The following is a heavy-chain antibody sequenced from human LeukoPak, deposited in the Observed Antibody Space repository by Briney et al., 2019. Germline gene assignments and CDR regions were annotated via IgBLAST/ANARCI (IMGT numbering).Heavy chain of an antibody. CDR1: GGSISSSSYY. CDR3: ARHLYGGYVVDY. D-gene: IGHD5-12*01. V-gene: IGHV4-39*01. Sequence: SETLSLTCTVSGGSISSSSYYWGWIRQPPGKGPEWIGSIYYSGSTYYNPSLKSRVTISVDTSKNQFSLKLSSVTAADTAVYYCARHLYGGYVVDYWGQGTLVTVSS. CDR2: IYYSGST. J-gene: IGHJ4*02.